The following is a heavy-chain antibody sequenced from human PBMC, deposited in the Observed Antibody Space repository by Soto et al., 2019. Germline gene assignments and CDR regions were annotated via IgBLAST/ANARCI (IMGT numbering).Heavy chain of an antibody. D-gene: IGHD2-15*01. V-gene: IGHV5-10-1*01. Sequence: EVKLVQSGAEVKKPGESLRISCKGSGYTFTSYWIHWVRQMPGKGLEWMGRIDPTDSYTNYNPSFQGHVTISADKSLSTAYLQWDSLTASDTATYYCARGGPQVVHNWVDPWGQGTLVTVSS. CDR1: GYTFTSYW. J-gene: IGHJ5*02. CDR2: IDPTDSYT. CDR3: ARGGPQVVHNWVDP.